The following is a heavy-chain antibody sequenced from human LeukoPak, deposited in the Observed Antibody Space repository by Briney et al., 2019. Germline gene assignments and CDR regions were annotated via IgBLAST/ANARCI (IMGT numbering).Heavy chain of an antibody. CDR2: INHSGST. CDR3: ARGRMYYYGSGSYRFGY. CDR1: GGSFSGYY. Sequence: SETLSLTCAVYGGSFSGYYWSWIRQPPGKGLEWIGEINHSGSTNYNPSLKSRVNISVDTSKNQFSLKLSSVTAADTAVYYCARGRMYYYGSGSYRFGYWGQGTLVTVSS. D-gene: IGHD3-10*01. J-gene: IGHJ4*02. V-gene: IGHV4-34*01.